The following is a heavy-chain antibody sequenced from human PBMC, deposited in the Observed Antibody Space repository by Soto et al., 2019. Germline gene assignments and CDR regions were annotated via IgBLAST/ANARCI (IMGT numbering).Heavy chain of an antibody. CDR2: INPNSGNI. J-gene: IGHJ4*02. CDR1: GDTFTTYD. V-gene: IGHV1-8*01. Sequence: GASVKVSCKASGDTFTTYDINWVRQATGHGLEWMGWINPNSGNIGYAQRFQGRVTMTRDTAIRTAYMEVSSLRSDDTAVYYCARGRASGSYYLLDYWGQGPLGTASA. D-gene: IGHD3-10*01. CDR3: ARGRASGSYYLLDY.